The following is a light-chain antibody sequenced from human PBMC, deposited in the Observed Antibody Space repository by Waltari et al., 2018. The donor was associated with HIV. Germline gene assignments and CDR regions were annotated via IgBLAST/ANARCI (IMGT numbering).Light chain of an antibody. J-gene: IGLJ1*01. CDR1: ISHIGSKT. CDR2: RDV. CDR3: AAWDDSLNSYV. Sequence: QSVLTQSPSASGTPGQRVIISCSGTISHIGSKTVNWYRQLPGTAPKLLIYRDVKRPSGVPDRFSGSKSGTSASLAISGLQSEDEADYYCAAWDDSLNSYVFGPGTKVTVL. V-gene: IGLV1-44*01.